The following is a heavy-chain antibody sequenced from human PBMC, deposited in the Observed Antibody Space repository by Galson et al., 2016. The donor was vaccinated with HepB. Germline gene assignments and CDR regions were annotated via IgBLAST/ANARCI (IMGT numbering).Heavy chain of an antibody. CDR3: AIAEAESGPFNFDY. V-gene: IGHV4-31*03. J-gene: IGHJ4*02. CDR2: IYYSVST. CDR1: GGSISSGGYF. D-gene: IGHD1-1*01. Sequence: TLSLTCTVSGGSISSGGYFWTWIRQHPGKGLEWIGYIYYSVSTYYNPSLKSRITRSVDTSKNQFSLRLSSVTAADTAVYYCAIAEAESGPFNFDYWGQGTLVTVSS.